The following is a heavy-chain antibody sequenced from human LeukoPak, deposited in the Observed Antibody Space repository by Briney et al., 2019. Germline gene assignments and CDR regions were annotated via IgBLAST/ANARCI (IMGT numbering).Heavy chain of an antibody. V-gene: IGHV4-34*01. J-gene: IGHJ6*03. Sequence: SETLSLTCAVYGGSFSGYYWSWIRQPPGKGLEWIGEINHSGSTNYNPSLKSRVTISVDTSKNQFSLKLSSVTAADTAVYYCARGLVGYSSSWYFYYYYMDVWGKGTTVTVSS. CDR1: GGSFSGYY. CDR2: INHSGST. CDR3: ARGLVGYSSSWYFYYYYMDV. D-gene: IGHD6-13*01.